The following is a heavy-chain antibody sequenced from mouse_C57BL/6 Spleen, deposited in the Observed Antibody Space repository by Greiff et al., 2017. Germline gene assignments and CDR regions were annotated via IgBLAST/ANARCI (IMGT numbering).Heavy chain of an antibody. Sequence: QVQLQQPGAELVMPGASVKLSCKASGYTFTSYWMHWVKQRPGQGLEWIGEIDPSDSYTNYNQKFKGKSTLTVDKSSSTAYMQLSSLTSEDSAVYYCARIRARYFDVWGTGTPGTVSS. V-gene: IGHV1-69*01. CDR2: IDPSDSYT. CDR3: ARIRARYFDV. CDR1: GYTFTSYW. J-gene: IGHJ1*03. D-gene: IGHD3-1*01.